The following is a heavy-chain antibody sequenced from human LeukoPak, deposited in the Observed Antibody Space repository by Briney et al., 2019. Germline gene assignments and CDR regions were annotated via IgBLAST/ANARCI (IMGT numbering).Heavy chain of an antibody. CDR3: ARDQGIYNHRIIDS. V-gene: IGHV1-18*01. J-gene: IGHJ4*02. D-gene: IGHD5-12*01. CDR1: GYTFSSYG. CDR2: ISAYNGNT. Sequence: ASLTVSCRASGYTFSSYGISWVRQAPGQGLEWMGWISAYNGNTNFAQAFQGRVTMTTDTSTSTASMELRSLRSDDTAVYYCARDQGIYNHRIIDSWGQGTLVTVSS.